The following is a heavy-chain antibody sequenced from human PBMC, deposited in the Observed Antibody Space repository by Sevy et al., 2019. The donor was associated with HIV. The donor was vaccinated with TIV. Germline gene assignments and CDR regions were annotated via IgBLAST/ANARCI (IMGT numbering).Heavy chain of an antibody. CDR3: YDFWVYGGRAF. J-gene: IGHJ4*02. Sequence: GGSLRLSCAASGFTFNNACMNWVRQAPGKGLEWVGRIKSEAAGGTIDYAASVKARFTISSDDSENTVFLQMDSLKTEDTGGDYCYDFWVYGGRAFWGQGTLVTVSS. CDR1: GFTFNNAC. D-gene: IGHD3-3*01. V-gene: IGHV3-15*01. CDR2: IKSEAAGGTI.